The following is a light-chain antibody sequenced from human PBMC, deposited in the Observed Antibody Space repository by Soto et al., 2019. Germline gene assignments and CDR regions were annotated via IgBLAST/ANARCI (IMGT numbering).Light chain of an antibody. CDR2: GVS. CDR3: HHDAFSPVT. CDR1: QSIISRY. Sequence: ILLTQSPDTLSLSPGERATLSCRASQSIISRYLTWYQWRPGQPPRLLIYGVSNRATGIPDRFSGGGSGTDFPLIISRLDPEVFAVYYCHHDAFSPVTFGGGTRIEIK. J-gene: IGKJ4*01. V-gene: IGKV3-20*01.